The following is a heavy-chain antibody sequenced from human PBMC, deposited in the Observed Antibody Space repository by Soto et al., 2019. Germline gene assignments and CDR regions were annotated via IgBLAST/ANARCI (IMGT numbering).Heavy chain of an antibody. CDR3: ARGNGYWYDY. Sequence: PSETLSLTCTVSGGSISSGDYFWIWIRQPPGKGLEWIGYIYYSGSTYYNTSLKSRLTISMDTSKNQFSLKLSSVTAADTAVYYCARGNGYWYDYWGQGTLVTVSS. D-gene: IGHD2-2*03. V-gene: IGHV4-30-4*01. J-gene: IGHJ4*02. CDR2: IYYSGST. CDR1: GGSISSGDYF.